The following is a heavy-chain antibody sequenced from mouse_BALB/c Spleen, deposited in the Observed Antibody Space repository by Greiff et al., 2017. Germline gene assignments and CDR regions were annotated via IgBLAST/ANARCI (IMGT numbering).Heavy chain of an antibody. CDR3: ARSGDYDPFDY. V-gene: IGHV1-55*01. J-gene: IGHJ2*01. CDR2: IYPGSGST. Sequence: QVQLQQPGAELVKPGTSVKLSCKASGYNFTSYWINWVKLRPGQGLEWIGDIYPGSGSTNYNEKFKSKATVTVDTSSSTAYMQLSSLASEDSALYYCARSGDYDPFDYWGQGTTLTVSS. CDR1: GYNFTSYW. D-gene: IGHD2-4*01.